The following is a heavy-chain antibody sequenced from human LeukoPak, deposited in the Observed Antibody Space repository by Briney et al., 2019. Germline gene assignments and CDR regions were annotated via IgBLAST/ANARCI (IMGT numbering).Heavy chain of an antibody. Sequence: SETLSLTCAVYGGSFSGYYWSWIRQPPGKGLEWIGEINHSGSTNYNPSLKSRVTISVDTSKNQFSLKLSSVTAADTAVYYCARVVTYTGYDYWFDPWGQGTLVTVSS. J-gene: IGHJ5*02. V-gene: IGHV4-34*01. CDR3: ARVVTYTGYDYWFDP. D-gene: IGHD5-12*01. CDR1: GGSFSGYY. CDR2: INHSGST.